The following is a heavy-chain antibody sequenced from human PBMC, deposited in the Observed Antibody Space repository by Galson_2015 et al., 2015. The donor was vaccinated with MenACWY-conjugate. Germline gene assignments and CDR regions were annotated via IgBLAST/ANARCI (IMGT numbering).Heavy chain of an antibody. D-gene: IGHD6-13*01. J-gene: IGHJ6*02. CDR1: GYSFATYW. CDR3: ARLGRGITAPLVYYYYYGMDV. Sequence: QSGAEVKKPGESLTISCKGSGYSFATYWIGWVRQMPGKGLEWMGIIYPGDPDTIYSPAFQGQVTISADKSIRTAYLQWSSVKASDTAMYYCARLGRGITAPLVYYYYYGMDVWGQGTTVTVSS. V-gene: IGHV5-51*01. CDR2: IYPGDPDT.